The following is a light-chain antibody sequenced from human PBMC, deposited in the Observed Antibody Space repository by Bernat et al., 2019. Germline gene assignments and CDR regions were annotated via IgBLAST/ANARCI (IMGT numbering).Light chain of an antibody. CDR2: AAS. J-gene: IGKJ2*01. V-gene: IGKV1-39*01. CDR1: QSIGNY. CDR3: QQSYSTPHT. Sequence: DIQMTQSPSSLSASVGDRVTITCRVSQSIGNYLNWYQQIPGKAPKLLMYAASNLNSGVPSRFSGSGSGTDFALTISTLQPEDFASYYCQQSYSTPHTFGQGTKLQI.